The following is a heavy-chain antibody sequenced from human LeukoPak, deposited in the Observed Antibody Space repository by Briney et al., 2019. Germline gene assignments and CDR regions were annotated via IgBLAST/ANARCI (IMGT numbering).Heavy chain of an antibody. CDR2: INWNGGST. Sequence: GGSLRLSCAASGFTFDDYGMSWVRQAPGKGLEWVSGINWNGGSTGYADSVKGRFTISRDNAKNSLYLQMNSLRAEDTALYYCQRRAWIAVAGDYYYSPDVWGKGTPVTASS. J-gene: IGHJ6*03. V-gene: IGHV3-20*04. CDR1: GFTFDDYG. D-gene: IGHD6-19*01. CDR3: QRRAWIAVAGDYYYSPDV.